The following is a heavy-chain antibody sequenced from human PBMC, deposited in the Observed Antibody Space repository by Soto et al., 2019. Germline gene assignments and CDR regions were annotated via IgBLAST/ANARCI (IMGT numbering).Heavy chain of an antibody. CDR3: ARGSGNRGSARYYGMDV. J-gene: IGHJ6*01. CDR2: IWYDGSNE. CDR1: GFTFGSYG. V-gene: IGHV3-33*01. Sequence: QVQLVESGGGVVQAGRSLRLSCAASGFTFGSYGMHWARQAPGKGLEWVAVIWYDGSNEYYADSVKGRFTISRDNSRNTMYLQMNSLRDEDTAVYHCARGSGNRGSARYYGMDVW. D-gene: IGHD3-10*01.